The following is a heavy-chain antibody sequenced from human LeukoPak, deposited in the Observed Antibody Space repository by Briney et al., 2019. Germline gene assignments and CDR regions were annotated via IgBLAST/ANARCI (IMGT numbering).Heavy chain of an antibody. J-gene: IGHJ4*02. Sequence: SETLSLTCAVSGGSISSSNWWSWIRQPPGKGLEWIGEIYHSGRTNYNPSLKSRVTISVDKSKNQFSLKLSSVTAADTAVYYCASLYMITFGGVDYWGQGTLVTVSS. D-gene: IGHD3-16*01. CDR1: GGSISSSNW. CDR3: ASLYMITFGGVDY. V-gene: IGHV4-4*02. CDR2: IYHSGRT.